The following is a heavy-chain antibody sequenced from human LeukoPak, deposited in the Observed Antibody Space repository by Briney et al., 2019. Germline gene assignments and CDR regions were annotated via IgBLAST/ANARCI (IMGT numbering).Heavy chain of an antibody. D-gene: IGHD3-22*01. CDR1: GFPFSTYW. CDR2: IRKDGGAK. V-gene: IGHV3-7*01. CDR3: ASSHDSSGND. J-gene: IGHJ4*02. Sequence: GGSLRLSCAASGFPFSTYWRAWVRQAPGKGLDWVANIRKDGGAKFYAASVKGRFIISRDNAKNSLYLQMNNLRDEDTAVYYCASSHDSSGNDWGQGTLVTV.